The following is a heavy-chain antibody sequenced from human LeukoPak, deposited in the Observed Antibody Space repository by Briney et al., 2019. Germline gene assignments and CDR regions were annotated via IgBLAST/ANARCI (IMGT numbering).Heavy chain of an antibody. CDR1: GFTFSSYA. J-gene: IGHJ4*02. Sequence: GGSLRLSCAASGFTFSSYAMSWVRQAPGKGPEWVSAISGSGGSTYYADSVKGRFTISRDNSKNTLYLQMNSLRAEDTAVYYCATSRMGAVDYWGQGTLVTVSS. CDR2: ISGSGGST. V-gene: IGHV3-23*01. CDR3: ATSRMGAVDY. D-gene: IGHD6-19*01.